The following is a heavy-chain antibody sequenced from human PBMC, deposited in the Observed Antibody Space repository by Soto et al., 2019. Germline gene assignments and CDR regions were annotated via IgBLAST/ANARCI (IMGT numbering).Heavy chain of an antibody. CDR3: ANLPLYGSGFYC. Sequence: EVQLLESGGGLVQQGGSLRLSCAASGFTFGTYAMKWLRQAPGRGLECVSFISGSGRTTYYADSVKGRFTVSRDNSKNTMYLQMNSLRAEDTAIYYCANLPLYGSGFYCWGQGTLVTFSS. CDR2: ISGSGRTT. J-gene: IGHJ4*02. D-gene: IGHD3-10*01. CDR1: GFTFGTYA. V-gene: IGHV3-23*01.